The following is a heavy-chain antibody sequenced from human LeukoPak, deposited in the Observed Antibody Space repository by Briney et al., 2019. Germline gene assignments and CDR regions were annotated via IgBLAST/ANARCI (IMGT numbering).Heavy chain of an antibody. CDR3: ARLLGAAKTDYFDH. Sequence: SETLSLTCTVSGGSITTTSYYWAWIRQPPGTGLEWIGSIDYSGSTYYNTSLRSRVTISADTSKNQFSLKLRSVTAADTAVFYCARLLGAAKTDYFDHWGQGTLVSVSS. CDR2: IDYSGST. J-gene: IGHJ4*02. V-gene: IGHV4-39*01. D-gene: IGHD1-26*01. CDR1: GGSITTTSYY.